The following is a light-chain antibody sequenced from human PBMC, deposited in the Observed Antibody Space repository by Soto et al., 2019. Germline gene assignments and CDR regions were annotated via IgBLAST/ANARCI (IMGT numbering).Light chain of an antibody. CDR3: QQLNSYLSIP. CDR1: QGISSY. V-gene: IGKV1-9*01. Sequence: IPLTQSPSSLSASVGDRVTITCRASQGISSYLAWYQQKPGKAPKLLIYAASTLQSGVPSRFSDSGSGTDFTLTISSLQPEDFATYYCQQLNSYLSIPFGQGTRLEIK. CDR2: AAS. J-gene: IGKJ5*01.